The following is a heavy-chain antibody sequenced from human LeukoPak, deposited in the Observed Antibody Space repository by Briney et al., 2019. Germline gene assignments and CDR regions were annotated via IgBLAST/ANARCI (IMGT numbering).Heavy chain of an antibody. Sequence: PSQTLSLTCTVSGGSISSGGYYWSWIRQHPGKGLEWIGYIYYSGSTYYNPSLKSRVTISVDTSKNQFSLKLSSVTAADTAVYYCARELGLYSSSWYWFDPWGQGTLVTVSS. V-gene: IGHV4-31*03. CDR1: GGSISSGGYY. CDR3: ARELGLYSSSWYWFDP. D-gene: IGHD6-13*01. CDR2: IYYSGST. J-gene: IGHJ5*02.